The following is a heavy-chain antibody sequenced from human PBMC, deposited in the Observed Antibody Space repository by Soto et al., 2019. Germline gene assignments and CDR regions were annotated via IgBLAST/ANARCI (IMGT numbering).Heavy chain of an antibody. CDR1: GYTFTSYG. J-gene: IGHJ5*02. CDR2: ISAYNGNT. Sequence: QVQLVQSGAEVKKPGASVKVSCKASGYTFTSYGISWVRQAPGQGLEWMGWISAYNGNTNYAQKLQGRVTMTTDTTTSTAYMELRSLRSDDTAVYYCARVVPTIFGVVIDEEVDPWGQGTLVTVSS. V-gene: IGHV1-18*01. D-gene: IGHD3-3*01. CDR3: ARVVPTIFGVVIDEEVDP.